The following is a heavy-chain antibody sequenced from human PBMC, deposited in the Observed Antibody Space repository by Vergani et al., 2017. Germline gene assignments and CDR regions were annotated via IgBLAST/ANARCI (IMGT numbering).Heavy chain of an antibody. J-gene: IGHJ6*03. Sequence: EVQLVESGGGLVQPGGSLRLSCAASGFTFSSYEMNWVRQAPGKGLEWVSYISSSGSTIYYADSVKGRFTISRGNAKNSLYLQMNSLRAEDTAVYYCARIPSPTYYYYYMDVWGKGTTVTVSS. D-gene: IGHD2-21*01. CDR1: GFTFSSYE. CDR3: ARIPSPTYYYYYMDV. CDR2: ISSSGSTI. V-gene: IGHV3-48*03.